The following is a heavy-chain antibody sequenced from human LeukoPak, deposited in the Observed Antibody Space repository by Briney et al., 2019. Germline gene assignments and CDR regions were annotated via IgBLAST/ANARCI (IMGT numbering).Heavy chain of an antibody. CDR3: ARTKPILTGYSSQPRDNWFDP. J-gene: IGHJ5*02. CDR1: GGTFSSYA. Sequence: ASVKVSCKASGGTFSSYAISWVRQAPGQGLEWMGGIIPIFGTANYAQKFQGRVTITADESTSTAYMELSSLRSEDTAVYYCARTKPILTGYSSQPRDNWFDPWGQGTLVTVSS. CDR2: IIPIFGTA. D-gene: IGHD3-9*01. V-gene: IGHV1-69*13.